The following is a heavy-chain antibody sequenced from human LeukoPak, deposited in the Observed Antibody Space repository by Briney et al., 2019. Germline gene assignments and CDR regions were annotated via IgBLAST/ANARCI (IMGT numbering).Heavy chain of an antibody. J-gene: IGHJ4*02. CDR3: ASYSYGFGNFDY. CDR2: INHSGST. Sequence: SETLSLTCAVYGGSFSGYYWSWIRQPPGKGLEWIGEINHSGSTNYNPSLKSRVTISVDTSKNQFSLKLSSVTAADTAVYYCASYSYGFGNFDYWGQGTLVTVSS. CDR1: GGSFSGYY. V-gene: IGHV4-34*01. D-gene: IGHD5-18*01.